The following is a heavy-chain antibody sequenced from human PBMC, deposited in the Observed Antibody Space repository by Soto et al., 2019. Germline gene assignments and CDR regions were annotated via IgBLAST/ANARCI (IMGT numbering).Heavy chain of an antibody. CDR1: GYTFTGYY. D-gene: IGHD3-22*01. Sequence: ASVKVSCKASGYTFTGYYMHWVRQAPGQGLEWMGWINPNSGGTNYAQKFQGRVTMTRDTSISTAYMELSRLRSDDTAVYYCARDTYDISGRDYWGQGTLVTVSS. CDR3: ARDTYDISGRDY. J-gene: IGHJ4*02. CDR2: INPNSGGT. V-gene: IGHV1-2*02.